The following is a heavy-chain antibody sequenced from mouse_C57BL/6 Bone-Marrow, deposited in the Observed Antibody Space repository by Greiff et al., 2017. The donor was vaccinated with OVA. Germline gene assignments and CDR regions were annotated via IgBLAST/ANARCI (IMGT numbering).Heavy chain of an antibody. CDR2: IYPGSGST. CDR3: ARRGTLLLDWYFDV. V-gene: IGHV1-55*01. Sequence: QVQLKQPGAELVKPGASVKMSCKASGYTFTSYWITWVKQRPGQGLEWIGDIYPGSGSTNYNEKFKSKATLTVDTSSSTAYMQLSSLTSEDSAVYNCARRGTLLLDWYFDVWGTGTTVTVSS. J-gene: IGHJ1*03. D-gene: IGHD2-10*01. CDR1: GYTFTSYW.